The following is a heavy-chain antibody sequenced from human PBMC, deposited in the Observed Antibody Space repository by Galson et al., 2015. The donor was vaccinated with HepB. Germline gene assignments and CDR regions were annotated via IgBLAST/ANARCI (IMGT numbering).Heavy chain of an antibody. V-gene: IGHV5-51*01. CDR3: ARHPPGGRGMDV. Sequence: QSGAEVKKPGESLKISCKASGYNFITYWIGWARQVPGKGLEWVGLISPIDSKTRYSPAFEGRVTISADNSTTTAYLQWNSLQASDTAMYYCARHPPGGRGMDVWGQGTTVTVSS. J-gene: IGHJ6*02. D-gene: IGHD1-26*01. CDR1: GYNFITYW. CDR2: ISPIDSKT.